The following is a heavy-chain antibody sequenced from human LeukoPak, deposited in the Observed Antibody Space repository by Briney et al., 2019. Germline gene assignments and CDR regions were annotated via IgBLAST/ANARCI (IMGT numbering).Heavy chain of an antibody. V-gene: IGHV3-30-3*01. CDR3: ARRDVGSIDY. CDR1: GFTFSSYA. J-gene: IGHJ4*02. CDR2: ISYDGSNK. D-gene: IGHD1-26*01. Sequence: GGSLRLSCAASGFTFSSYAMHWVRQAPGKGLEWVAVISYDGSNKYYADSVKGRFTISRDNSKNTLYLQMNSLRAEDTAVYYCARRDVGSIDYWGQGTLVTVSS.